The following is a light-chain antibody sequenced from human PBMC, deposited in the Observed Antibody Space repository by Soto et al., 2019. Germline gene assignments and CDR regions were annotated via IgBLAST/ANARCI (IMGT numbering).Light chain of an antibody. Sequence: DIQMTQSPSSLSAFVGDRVTITCRASQSISTYLNWYHQKPGKAPKLLIYAASSLQSGVPSRFSGSGSGTDFTLTISSLQPEDFATYYCQQSYSLPLSFGPGTKVDIK. V-gene: IGKV1-39*01. CDR2: AAS. CDR3: QQSYSLPLS. CDR1: QSISTY. J-gene: IGKJ3*01.